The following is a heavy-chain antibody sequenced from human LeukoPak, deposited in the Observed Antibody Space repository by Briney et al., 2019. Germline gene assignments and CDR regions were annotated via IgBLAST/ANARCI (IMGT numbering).Heavy chain of an antibody. J-gene: IGHJ5*02. V-gene: IGHV4-39*01. Sequence: SETLSLTCTVSGGSISSSSYYWGWIRQPPGKGLEWIGSIYYSGSTYYNPSLKSRVTLSVDMSKNQFSLKLSSVTAADTAVYYCARHWNIIGLWGIVDPWGQGTLVTVSS. D-gene: IGHD2/OR15-2a*01. CDR2: IYYSGST. CDR1: GGSISSSSYY. CDR3: ARHWNIIGLWGIVDP.